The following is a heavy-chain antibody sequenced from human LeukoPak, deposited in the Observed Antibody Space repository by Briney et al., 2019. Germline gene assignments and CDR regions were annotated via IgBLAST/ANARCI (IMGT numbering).Heavy chain of an antibody. V-gene: IGHV4-34*01. J-gene: IGHJ6*03. CDR1: GGSFSGYY. CDR2: INHSGST. D-gene: IGHD2-2*01. CDR3: ATYVGYCSSTSCYVPIWDYYYMDV. Sequence: SETLSLTCAVYGGSFSGYYWSWIRQPPGKGLEWIGEINHSGSTNYNPPLKSRVTISVDTSKNQFSLKLSSVTAADTAVYYCATYVGYCSSTSCYVPIWDYYYMDVWGKGTTVTVSS.